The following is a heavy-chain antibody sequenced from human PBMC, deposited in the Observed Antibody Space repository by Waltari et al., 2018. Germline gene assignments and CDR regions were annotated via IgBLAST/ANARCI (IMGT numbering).Heavy chain of an antibody. Sequence: QVHLQESGPGQVKPSETLSLTCDVSRGSIRSHYWSWIRRPPGKGLEWIGYIYYNGATTYNPSIRRRVTISVDTAKNQFSLQLSSVTAADTAVYYCARDRVVPADEPDYYGLDVWGQGTTVTVSS. CDR1: RGSIRSHY. V-gene: IGHV4-59*11. J-gene: IGHJ6*02. CDR3: ARDRVVPADEPDYYGLDV. CDR2: IYYNGAT. D-gene: IGHD2-2*01.